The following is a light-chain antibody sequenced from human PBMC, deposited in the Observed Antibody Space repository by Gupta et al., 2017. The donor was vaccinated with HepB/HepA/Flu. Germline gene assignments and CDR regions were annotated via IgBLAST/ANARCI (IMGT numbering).Light chain of an antibody. Sequence: EIVLTQSPATLSLSPGERATLSCRASQSVSSYLDWYQQKPGQAPRLLIYDASNRATGIPARFSGSGDGTDFNLTISSLEPEDFEVYYCQQRSNWPPRVTFGHGTKVDIK. CDR2: DAS. V-gene: IGKV3-11*01. CDR1: QSVSSY. J-gene: IGKJ3*01. CDR3: QQRSNWPPRVT.